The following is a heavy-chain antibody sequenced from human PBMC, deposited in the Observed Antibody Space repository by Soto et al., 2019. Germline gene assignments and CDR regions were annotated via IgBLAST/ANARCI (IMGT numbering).Heavy chain of an antibody. V-gene: IGHV3-23*01. CDR1: GFTFSSHA. J-gene: IGHJ4*02. CDR3: AEYSGLGCTQFAC. D-gene: IGHD3-16*01. Sequence: EVQLLESGGGLVQPGRSLRLSCAASGFTFSSHAMSWVRQAPGKGLEWVSVISGGGTGTEYADSVKGRCTISRDNSKNMLYLQVVSLCAEDTAVFYCAEYSGLGCTQFACWGQGTLVTVSS. CDR2: ISGGGTGT.